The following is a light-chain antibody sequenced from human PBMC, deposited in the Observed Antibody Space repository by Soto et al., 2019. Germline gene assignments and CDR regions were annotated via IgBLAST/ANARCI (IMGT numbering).Light chain of an antibody. J-gene: IGKJ1*01. V-gene: IGKV1-27*01. CDR1: RGIGNY. CDR2: AAS. Sequence: EIQMTQSPSSLSASVGDRVTITCRASRGIGNYLAWYQQKPGKVPNLLIYAASALQSGVSSRFSGSGSGTDFTLTISSLQPGDVATYSCQQSYSTTWTFGQGTKVDIK. CDR3: QQSYSTTWT.